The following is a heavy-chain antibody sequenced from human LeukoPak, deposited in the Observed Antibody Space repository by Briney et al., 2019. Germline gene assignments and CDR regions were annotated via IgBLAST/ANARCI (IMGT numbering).Heavy chain of an antibody. Sequence: GGSLRLSCAASGFTSSTYWMTWVRQAPGKGLEWVANIKQDGSEKYYADSVKGRFTISRDNAKNSLYLQMSSLRAEDTAVYYCARLKGERSLFEYWGQGTLVTVSS. D-gene: IGHD2-21*01. CDR3: ARLKGERSLFEY. CDR2: IKQDGSEK. V-gene: IGHV3-7*02. J-gene: IGHJ4*02. CDR1: GFTSSTYW.